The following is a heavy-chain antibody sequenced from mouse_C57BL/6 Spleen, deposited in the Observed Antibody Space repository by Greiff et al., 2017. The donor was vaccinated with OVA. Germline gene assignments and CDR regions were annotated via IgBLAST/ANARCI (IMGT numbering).Heavy chain of an antibody. CDR3: ASDCDWCAY. D-gene: IGHD2-4*01. Sequence: VKLQESGAELVKPGASVKISCKASGYTFTDSYINWVKQRPGQGLEWIGKIGPGSGSTYYPEKVKGTATLTADKACSTAYMQLSSLTSEDAAVYICASDCDWCAYWGKGTLVTVSA. J-gene: IGHJ3*01. CDR2: IGPGSGST. CDR1: GYTFTDSY. V-gene: IGHV1-77*01.